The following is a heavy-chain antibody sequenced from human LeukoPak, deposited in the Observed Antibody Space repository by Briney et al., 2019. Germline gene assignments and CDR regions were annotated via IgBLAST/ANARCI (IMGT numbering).Heavy chain of an antibody. V-gene: IGHV5-51*01. D-gene: IGHD1-26*01. CDR1: GYSFTSYW. CDR2: IYPGDSDT. J-gene: IGHJ3*02. Sequence: GESLKISCKGSGYSFTSYWIGWVRQMPGKGLEWMGIIYPGDSDTRYSPSLQGQVTISADKSISTAYLQWSSPKASDTAMYYCARVRSGDYSEDAFDIWGQGTMVTVSS. CDR3: ARVRSGDYSEDAFDI.